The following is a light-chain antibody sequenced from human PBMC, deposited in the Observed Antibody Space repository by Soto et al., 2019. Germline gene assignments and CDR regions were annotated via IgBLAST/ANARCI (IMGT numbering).Light chain of an antibody. CDR1: SSDIGGYNY. V-gene: IGLV2-8*01. Sequence: QSALTQPPSASGSPGQSVTISCTGTSSDIGGYNYVSWYQQHPGKAPKLMIYELSKRPSGVPDRFSGSKFGNTASLTVSGLQDEEEDDYYCCSHAGSNNLVVFGGGTKLTVL. J-gene: IGLJ2*01. CDR2: ELS. CDR3: CSHAGSNNLVV.